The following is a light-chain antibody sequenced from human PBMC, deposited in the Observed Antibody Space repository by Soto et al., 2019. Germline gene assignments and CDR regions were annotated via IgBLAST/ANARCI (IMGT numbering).Light chain of an antibody. Sequence: EIVMTQSPAALSVSPGERAALSCRASQSVGRNFAWYQQRPGQAPRVLIYGTSTRATGVPARFSGSGSGTDFTLTISSLQSEDFAVYYCQQYTNWPYTFGQGTRLEIK. CDR3: QQYTNWPYT. V-gene: IGKV3-15*01. J-gene: IGKJ2*01. CDR2: GTS. CDR1: QSVGRN.